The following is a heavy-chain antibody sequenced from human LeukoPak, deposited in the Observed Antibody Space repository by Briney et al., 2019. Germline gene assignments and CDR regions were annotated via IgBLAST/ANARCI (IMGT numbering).Heavy chain of an antibody. CDR3: ARGPWVAARPGEYFQH. V-gene: IGHV1-69*01. Sequence: GASVKVSCKASGGTFSSYAISWVRQAPGQGLEWMGGIIPIFGTANYAQKFQGRVTITADESTSTAYMELSSLRSEDTAVYYCARGPWVAARPGEYFQHWGQGTLVTVSS. CDR2: IIPIFGTA. D-gene: IGHD6-6*01. CDR1: GGTFSSYA. J-gene: IGHJ1*01.